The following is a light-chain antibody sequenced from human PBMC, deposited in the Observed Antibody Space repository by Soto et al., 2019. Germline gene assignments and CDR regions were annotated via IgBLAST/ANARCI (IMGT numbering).Light chain of an antibody. J-gene: IGKJ1*01. CDR1: QGIYNY. V-gene: IGKV1-27*01. CDR2: AAS. CDR3: RRYNNAPRA. Sequence: DIQMTQFPSSLSASVRDRVTITCRASQGIYNYLAWYQAKPGKVPNLLIYAASTLQPGVPTRFCGSGSGTDFTLTVGSLQPEDVGTYYCRRYNNAPRAFGQGTKADIK.